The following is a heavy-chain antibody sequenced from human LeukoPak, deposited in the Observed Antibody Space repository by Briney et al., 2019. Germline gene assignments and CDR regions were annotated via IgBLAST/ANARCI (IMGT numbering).Heavy chain of an antibody. J-gene: IGHJ4*02. CDR1: GFTFSSYA. V-gene: IGHV3-23*01. CDR2: ISGSGSR. Sequence: PGGSLRLSCAASGFTFSSYAMSWVRQAPGKGLEWVSAISGSGSRYYADSVKGRFTISRDNSEKTLYLQMSNLRAEDTAVYYCAKGKDTYFYDSRGYYFGENWGQGTLVTVSS. CDR3: AKGKDTYFYDSRGYYFGEN. D-gene: IGHD3-22*01.